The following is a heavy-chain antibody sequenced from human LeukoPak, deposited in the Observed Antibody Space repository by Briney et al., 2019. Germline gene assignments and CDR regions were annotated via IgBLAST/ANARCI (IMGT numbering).Heavy chain of an antibody. Sequence: PSETLSLTCAVSGGSISSGSYSWSWLRQPPGQGLGWIGYIYHSGSTYYNPSLKSRVTITVDRSNNQFSLKLSSVAAADTAVYYCARGCYGDFYFDYWGQRTLVTVSS. D-gene: IGHD4-17*01. J-gene: IGHJ4*02. CDR1: GGSISSGSYS. V-gene: IGHV4-30-2*01. CDR3: ARGCYGDFYFDY. CDR2: IYHSGST.